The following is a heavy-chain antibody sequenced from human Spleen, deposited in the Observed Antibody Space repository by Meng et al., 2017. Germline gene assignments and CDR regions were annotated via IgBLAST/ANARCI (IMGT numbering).Heavy chain of an antibody. D-gene: IGHD6-19*01. CDR2: IKEDGSER. CDR1: GFTFSNYW. Sequence: GESLKISCAASGFTFSNYWMTWVRQAPGKGLEWVANIKEDGSERFYVGSVKGRFTISRDNAMNSLYLQMNSLRAEDTALYYCAMGWGSCRAFDFWGQGTLVTVSS. V-gene: IGHV3-7*01. J-gene: IGHJ4*02. CDR3: AMGWGSCRAFDF.